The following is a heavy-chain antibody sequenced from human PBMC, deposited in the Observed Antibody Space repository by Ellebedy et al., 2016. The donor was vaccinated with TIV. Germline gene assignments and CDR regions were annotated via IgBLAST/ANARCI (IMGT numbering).Heavy chain of an antibody. CDR1: GFTFTNAW. CDR2: IKSNSDGGTT. J-gene: IGHJ4*02. V-gene: IGHV3-15*07. D-gene: IGHD1-14*01. Sequence: GESLKISCAVSGFTFTNAWMNWVRQAPGKGLEWVGLIKSNSDGGTTGYAAPVKGRFTISRDDSKNTLYLQMNSLKSEDTAVYYCARDPQNHHFDYWGQGTLVTVSS. CDR3: ARDPQNHHFDY.